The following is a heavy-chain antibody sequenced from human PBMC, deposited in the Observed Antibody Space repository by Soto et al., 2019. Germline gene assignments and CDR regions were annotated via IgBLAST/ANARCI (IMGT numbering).Heavy chain of an antibody. V-gene: IGHV1-18*04. J-gene: IGHJ5*02. CDR2: ISAYNGNT. CDR3: ARVGAAAGPGVNWFDP. Sequence: ASVKVSCKASGYTFTSYGISWVRQAPGQGLEWMGWISAYNGNTNYAQKLQGRVTMTTDTSTSTAYMELRSLRSDDTAVYYCARVGAAAGPGVNWFDPWGQGTLVTVSS. D-gene: IGHD6-13*01. CDR1: GYTFTSYG.